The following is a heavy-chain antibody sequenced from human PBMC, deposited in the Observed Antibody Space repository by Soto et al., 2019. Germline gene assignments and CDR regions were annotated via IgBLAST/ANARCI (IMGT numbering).Heavy chain of an antibody. CDR3: ARDRRGYCSGGSCYDVGFDY. J-gene: IGHJ4*02. CDR1: GGSISSGGYY. Sequence: SETLSLTCTVSGGSISSGGYYWSWIRQHPGKGLEWIGCIYYSGSTYYNPSLKSRVTISVDTSKNQFSLKLSSVTAADTAVYYCARDRRGYCSGGSCYDVGFDYWGQGTLVTVSS. V-gene: IGHV4-31*03. CDR2: IYYSGST. D-gene: IGHD2-15*01.